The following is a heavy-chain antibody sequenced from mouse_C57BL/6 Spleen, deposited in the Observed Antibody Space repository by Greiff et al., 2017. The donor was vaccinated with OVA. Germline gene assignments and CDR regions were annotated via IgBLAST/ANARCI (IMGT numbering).Heavy chain of an antibody. V-gene: IGHV1-69*01. CDR3: ARGTPYDGYFLYYFDY. J-gene: IGHJ2*01. Sequence: VQLQQSGAELVMPGASVKLSCKASGYTFTSYWMHWVKQRPGQGLEWIGEIDPSDSYTNYNQKFKGKSTLTVDKSSSTAYMQLSSLTSEDSAVYYCARGTPYDGYFLYYFDYWGQGTTLTVSS. D-gene: IGHD2-3*01. CDR1: GYTFTSYW. CDR2: IDPSDSYT.